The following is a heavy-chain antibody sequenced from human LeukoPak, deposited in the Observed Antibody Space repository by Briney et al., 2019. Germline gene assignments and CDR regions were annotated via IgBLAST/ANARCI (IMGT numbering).Heavy chain of an antibody. Sequence: ASVKVSCKASGYTFTSYGISWVRQAPGQGLEWMGWISAYNGNTNYAQKLQGRVTMTTDTSTSTAYMELRSLRSDDTAVYYCARDLYSSSSMNWFDPWGQGTLVTVSS. CDR3: ARDLYSSSSMNWFDP. CDR2: ISAYNGNT. V-gene: IGHV1-18*01. D-gene: IGHD6-6*01. CDR1: GYTFTSYG. J-gene: IGHJ5*02.